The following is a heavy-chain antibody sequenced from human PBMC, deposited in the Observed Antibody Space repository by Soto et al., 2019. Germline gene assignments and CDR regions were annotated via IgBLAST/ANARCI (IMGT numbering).Heavy chain of an antibody. J-gene: IGHJ4*02. V-gene: IGHV3-30-3*01. Sequence: QVQLVESGGGVVQPGRSLRLSCAASGFTFSSYAMHWVRQAPGKGLEWVAVISYDGSNKYYADSVKGRFTISRDNSKNPLYLQMNSLRAEDTAVYYCARDGDIAVAGTVDYWGQGTLGNVSS. CDR1: GFTFSSYA. CDR2: ISYDGSNK. CDR3: ARDGDIAVAGTVDY. D-gene: IGHD6-19*01.